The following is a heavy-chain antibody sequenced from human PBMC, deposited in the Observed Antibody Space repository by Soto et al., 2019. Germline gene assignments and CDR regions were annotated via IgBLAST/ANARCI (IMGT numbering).Heavy chain of an antibody. CDR3: AKPYGPLAFDY. J-gene: IGHJ4*02. Sequence: QLLETGGGLVQPGESLRLSGEASGFTLGWFGMTWVRQAPGKGLEWVSSMTTDGRNYYGDSGKGRFTISIDNSENTLFLQMNSFTAEDTAVYYCAKPYGPLAFDYWGRGTLVTVS. CDR2: MTTDGRN. D-gene: IGHD3-10*01. CDR1: GFTLGWFG. V-gene: IGHV3-23*01.